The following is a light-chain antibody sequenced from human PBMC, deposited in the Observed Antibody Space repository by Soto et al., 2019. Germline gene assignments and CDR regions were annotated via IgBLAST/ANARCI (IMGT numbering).Light chain of an antibody. CDR3: QQRGNWPPIT. V-gene: IGKV3-11*01. Sequence: EVVLSPSPATVSLCPGDRASLSCRASQSVASFLAWYQQKPGQAPRLLIYDASNRATGVPARFSGSGSGTDFTLTISSLEPEDFAVYYCQQRGNWPPITFGQGTRLEIK. J-gene: IGKJ5*01. CDR2: DAS. CDR1: QSVASF.